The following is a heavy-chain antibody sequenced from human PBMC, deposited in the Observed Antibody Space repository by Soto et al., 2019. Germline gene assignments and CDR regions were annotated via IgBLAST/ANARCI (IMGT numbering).Heavy chain of an antibody. D-gene: IGHD2-15*01. Sequence: QVQLQESGPGLVKPSETLSLTCTVSGGSISSYYWSWIRQPPGKGLEWIGYIYYSGSTNYNPSLKSRVTISVDTSKNQFSLKLSSVTAADTAVYYCARREGGGYFDYWGQGTLVTVSA. CDR2: IYYSGST. CDR3: ARREGGGYFDY. CDR1: GGSISSYY. J-gene: IGHJ4*02. V-gene: IGHV4-59*01.